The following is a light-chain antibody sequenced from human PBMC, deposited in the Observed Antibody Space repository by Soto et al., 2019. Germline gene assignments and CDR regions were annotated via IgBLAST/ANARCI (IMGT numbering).Light chain of an antibody. V-gene: IGLV2-14*01. Sequence: QSALTQPASVSGSPGQPITISCTGTSNDVGGYNYVSWYQHHPGKAPKLMMYEVTNRPSGVSNRFSGSKSGNTASLTISGLQAEDEADYYGTSYTSSVTLVFGGGTKLTVL. CDR1: SNDVGGYNY. CDR2: EVT. CDR3: TSYTSSVTLV. J-gene: IGLJ2*01.